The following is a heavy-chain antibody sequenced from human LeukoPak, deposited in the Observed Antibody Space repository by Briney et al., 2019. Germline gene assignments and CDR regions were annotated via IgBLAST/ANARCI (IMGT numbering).Heavy chain of an antibody. Sequence: GGSLRLSCAASGFTFSSYAMHWVRQAPGKGLEWVAVISYDGSNKYYADSVKGRFTISRDNSKNTLYLQMNSLRSEDTAVYYCARGGDYVWGSYRELQIGSLDYWGQGTLVTVSS. CDR3: ARGGDYVWGSYRELQIGSLDY. V-gene: IGHV3-30-3*01. CDR2: ISYDGSNK. J-gene: IGHJ4*02. D-gene: IGHD3-16*02. CDR1: GFTFSSYA.